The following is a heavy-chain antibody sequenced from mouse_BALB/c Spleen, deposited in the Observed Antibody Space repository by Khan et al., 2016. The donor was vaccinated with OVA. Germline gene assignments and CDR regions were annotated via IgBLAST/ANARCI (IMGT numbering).Heavy chain of an antibody. V-gene: IGHV1S41*01. CDR3: ASSNYSSSVLYAMDY. J-gene: IGHJ4*01. CDR1: GFTFTSYW. D-gene: IGHD1-1*01. CDR2: IGPGSGNT. Sequence: DLVKPGASVKLSCKASGFTFTSYWINWIKQRPGQGLEWVGHIGPGSGNTYYNEKFNGKATLTVETSSSTAYMQLSSLSSEDSAVYVCASSNYSSSVLYAMDYWGQGTSVTVSS.